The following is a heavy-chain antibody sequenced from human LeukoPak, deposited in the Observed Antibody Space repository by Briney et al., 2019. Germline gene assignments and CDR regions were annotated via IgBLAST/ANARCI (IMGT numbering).Heavy chain of an antibody. CDR3: ARSEDNSGAFDI. J-gene: IGHJ3*02. CDR1: GYTFTSYD. D-gene: IGHD1-20*01. CDR2: MNPNSGNT. V-gene: IGHV1-8*01. Sequence: ASVKVSCTASGYTFTSYDINWVRQATGQGLEWMGWMNPNSGNTGYAQKFQGRVTMTRNTSISTAYMELSSLRSEDTAAYYCARSEDNSGAFDIWGQGTMVTVSS.